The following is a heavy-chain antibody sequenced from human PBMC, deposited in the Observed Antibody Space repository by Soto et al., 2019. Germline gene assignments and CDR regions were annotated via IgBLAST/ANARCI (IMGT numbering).Heavy chain of an antibody. J-gene: IGHJ4*02. CDR1: GGSISSSNW. CDR2: IYHSGST. D-gene: IGHD3-22*01. CDR3: ARGGYDSSGYWFDY. V-gene: IGHV4-4*02. Sequence: SETLSLTCAVSGGSISSSNWWSWVRQPPGKGLEWIGEIYHSGSTNYNPSLKSRVTISVDKSKNQFSLKLSSVTAADTAVYYCARGGYDSSGYWFDYWGQGTLVTVS.